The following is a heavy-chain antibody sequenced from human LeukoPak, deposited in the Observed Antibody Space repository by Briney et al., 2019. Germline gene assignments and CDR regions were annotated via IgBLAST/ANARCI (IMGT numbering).Heavy chain of an antibody. CDR3: ARDLGGNPWYFDY. V-gene: IGHV4-59*01. Sequence: SSETLSLTCTVSGGTIRSYYWSWIRQPPGKGLELIGNIYYSGSTNVHPSLKSRVTISVDTSKNQLSLDLSSVTTVDTAVYYCARDLGGNPWYFDYWGQGILVTVSS. CDR2: IYYSGST. J-gene: IGHJ4*02. D-gene: IGHD1-14*01. CDR1: GGTIRSYY.